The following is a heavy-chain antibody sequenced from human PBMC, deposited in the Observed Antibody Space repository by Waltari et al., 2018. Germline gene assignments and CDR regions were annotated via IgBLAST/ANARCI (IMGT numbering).Heavy chain of an antibody. V-gene: IGHV1-18*01. CDR3: ARTGMGYCTGGVCYKSYFDY. Sequence: QVQLVQSGAEVKKPGASVKVSCKASGYTFTSYGISWVRQAPGQGLEWMGWISAYNGNTNYARKLQGIVTKTTDTSTSTDYMELRSLGSDDTAVYYCARTGMGYCTGGVCYKSYFDYWGQGTLVTVSS. D-gene: IGHD2-8*02. CDR1: GYTFTSYG. CDR2: ISAYNGNT. J-gene: IGHJ4*02.